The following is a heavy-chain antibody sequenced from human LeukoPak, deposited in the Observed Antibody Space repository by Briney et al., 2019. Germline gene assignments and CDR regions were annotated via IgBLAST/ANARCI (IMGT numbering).Heavy chain of an antibody. V-gene: IGHV1-2*02. J-gene: IGHJ4*02. CDR1: GYTFTGYY. CDR2: INPNSGGT. Sequence: ASVRVSCKASGYTFTGYYMHWVRQAPGQGLEWKGWINPNSGGTNYAQKFQGRVTMTRDTSISTAYMELSRLRSDDTAVYYCARVGYYDSSGYSDYWGQGTLVTVSS. D-gene: IGHD3-22*01. CDR3: ARVGYYDSSGYSDY.